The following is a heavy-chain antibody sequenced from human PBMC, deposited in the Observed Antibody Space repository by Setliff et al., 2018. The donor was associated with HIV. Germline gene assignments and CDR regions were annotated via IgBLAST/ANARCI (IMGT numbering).Heavy chain of an antibody. D-gene: IGHD3-3*01. Sequence: GGSLRLSCTASGLTFRTYGMSWVRQAPGEGLEWVSAISGSGGDTYYTDSVKGRFIVSRDNSKNTLYLQMNSLRAEDTAIYYCAKFKSTFWSEIRPQAPFDDWGQGTLVTVSS. V-gene: IGHV3-23*01. CDR2: ISGSGGDT. J-gene: IGHJ4*02. CDR1: GLTFRTYG. CDR3: AKFKSTFWSEIRPQAPFDD.